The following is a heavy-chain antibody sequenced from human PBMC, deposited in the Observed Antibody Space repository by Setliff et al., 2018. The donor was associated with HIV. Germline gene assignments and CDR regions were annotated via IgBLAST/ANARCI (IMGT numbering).Heavy chain of an antibody. J-gene: IGHJ4*02. Sequence: NPGGSLRLSCAASGFTFSDYYMAWIRQAPGKGLEWISYISSSGNTMYYADSVKGRFTISRDNAKNSLYLQVNSLRAEDTAVYYCARFRRSGYNYVEGTALAYWGQGTLVTVSS. CDR2: ISSSGNTM. CDR1: GFTFSDYY. D-gene: IGHD3-22*01. CDR3: ARFRRSGYNYVEGTALAY. V-gene: IGHV3-11*01.